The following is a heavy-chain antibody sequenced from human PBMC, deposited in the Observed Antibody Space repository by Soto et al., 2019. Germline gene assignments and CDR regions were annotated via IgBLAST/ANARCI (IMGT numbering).Heavy chain of an antibody. D-gene: IGHD3-9*01. CDR2: IYPGDSET. CDR1: GDTFTNYW. CDR3: ARRTSVLTGYLGTWRDYSCHGMDV. V-gene: IGHV5-51*01. Sequence: EVQLEQSGAEVRKPGESLKISCKGSGDTFTNYWIGWVRQMPGRGLEWMGSIYPGDSETRYSPSFQDQVSISADTSIRTTSLQWMSLKASGTVMYEGARRTSVLTGYLGTWRDYSCHGMDVWCQGTTVT. J-gene: IGHJ6*02.